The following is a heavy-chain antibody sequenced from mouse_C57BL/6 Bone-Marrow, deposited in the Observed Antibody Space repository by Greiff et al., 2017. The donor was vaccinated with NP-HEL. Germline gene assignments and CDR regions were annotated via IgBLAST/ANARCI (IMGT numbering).Heavy chain of an antibody. CDR2: INPNNGGT. J-gene: IGHJ3*01. CDR1: GYTFTDYY. V-gene: IGHV1-26*01. D-gene: IGHD4-1*01. CDR3: ARLTGPPWFAY. Sequence: EVQLQQSGPELVKPGASVKISCKASGYTFTDYYMNWVKQSHGKSLEWIGDINPNNGGTSYNQKFKGKATLTVDKSSSTAYMALRSLTSEDSAVYYCARLTGPPWFAYWGQGTLVTVSA.